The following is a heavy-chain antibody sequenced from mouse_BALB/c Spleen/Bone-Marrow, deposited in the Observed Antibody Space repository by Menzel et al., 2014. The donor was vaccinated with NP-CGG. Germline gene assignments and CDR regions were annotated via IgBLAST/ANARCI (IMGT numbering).Heavy chain of an antibody. CDR1: GFNIKDTY. J-gene: IGHJ4*01. CDR2: IDPANGNI. CDR3: TRGEDY. V-gene: IGHV14-3*02. Sequence: VQLQQPGAELVKPGASVKLSRTASGFNIKDTYMHWVKQRPEQGLEWIGRIDPANGNIKYDPKFQGKATITADTSSNTAYLHLSSLTSEDTAVYYCTRGEDYWGQGTSVIVSS.